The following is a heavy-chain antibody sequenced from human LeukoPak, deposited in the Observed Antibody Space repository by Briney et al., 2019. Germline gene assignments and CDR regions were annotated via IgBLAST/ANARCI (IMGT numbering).Heavy chain of an antibody. V-gene: IGHV3-21*01. CDR2: ISSSSSYI. CDR3: ARALLQRGDY. D-gene: IGHD2-15*01. CDR1: GFTFSSYS. Sequence: GGSLRLSCAASGFTFSSYSMNWVRQAPGKGLEWVSSISSSSSYIYYADSVKGRFTISRDNAKDSLYLQMNSLRAEDTAVYYCARALLQRGDYWGQGTLVTVSS. J-gene: IGHJ4*02.